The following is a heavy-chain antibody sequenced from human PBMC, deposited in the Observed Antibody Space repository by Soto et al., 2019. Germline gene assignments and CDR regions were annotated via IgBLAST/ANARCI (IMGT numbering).Heavy chain of an antibody. CDR3: VSEQLAVLRGVLDY. J-gene: IGHJ4*02. CDR2: ISYDGSNK. D-gene: IGHD1-1*01. V-gene: IGHV3-30-3*01. CDR1: GFTFSSYA. Sequence: QVQLVESGGGVVQPGGSLRLSCAASGFTFSSYAMHWVRQAPGKGLEWVAAISYDGSNKYYADSVKGRFTISRDNSGDTLYLQMNSLRAEDTALYHCVSEQLAVLRGVLDYWGQGTLVTVSS.